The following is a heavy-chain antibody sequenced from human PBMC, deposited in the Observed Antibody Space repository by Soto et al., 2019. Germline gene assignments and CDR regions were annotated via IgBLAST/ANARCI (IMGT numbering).Heavy chain of an antibody. CDR2: ISSSSSYT. J-gene: IGHJ3*02. D-gene: IGHD2-2*01. V-gene: IGHV3-11*05. CDR3: ARDVADCSSTSCYLVSDAFDI. Sequence: GGSLRLSCAASGFTFSDYYMSWIRQAPGKGLEWVSYISSSSSYTNYADSVKGRFTISRDNAKNSLYLQMNSLRAEDTAVYYCARDVADCSSTSCYLVSDAFDIWGQGTMVTVSS. CDR1: GFTFSDYY.